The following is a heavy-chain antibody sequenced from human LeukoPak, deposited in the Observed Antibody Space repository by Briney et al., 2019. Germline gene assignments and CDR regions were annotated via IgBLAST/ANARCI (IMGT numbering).Heavy chain of an antibody. J-gene: IGHJ3*02. D-gene: IGHD1-26*01. Sequence: GGSLRLSCAASGFTVSSNYMSWVRQAPGKGLEWVSVIYSGGSTYYADSVKGRFTISRDNSKNTLYLQMNSLRAEDTAVYYCASALRPGSLWAFDIWGQGTMVTVSS. CDR3: ASALRPGSLWAFDI. V-gene: IGHV3-53*01. CDR2: IYSGGST. CDR1: GFTVSSNY.